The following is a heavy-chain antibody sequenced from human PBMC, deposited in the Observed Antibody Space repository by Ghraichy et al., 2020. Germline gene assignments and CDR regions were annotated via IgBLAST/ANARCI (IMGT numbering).Heavy chain of an antibody. CDR2: ISSSSSYI. CDR3: ARDRDHYDILTGSYYYYYGMDV. V-gene: IGHV3-21*01. D-gene: IGHD3-9*01. Sequence: AGSLRLSCAASGFTFSSYSMNWVRQAPGKGLEWVSSISSSSSYIYYADSVKGRFTISRDNAKNSLYLQMNSLRAEDTAVYYCARDRDHYDILTGSYYYYYGMDVWGQGTTVTVSS. J-gene: IGHJ6*02. CDR1: GFTFSSYS.